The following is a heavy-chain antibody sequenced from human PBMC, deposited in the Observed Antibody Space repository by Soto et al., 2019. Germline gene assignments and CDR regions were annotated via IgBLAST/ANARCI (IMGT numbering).Heavy chain of an antibody. D-gene: IGHD3-22*01. J-gene: IGHJ4*02. V-gene: IGHV3-21*01. Sequence: GGSLRLSCAASGFTFSSYSMNWVRQAPGKGLEWVSSISSSSYIYYADSVKGRFTISRDNAKNSLYLQMNSLRAEDTAVYYCAREGTSSDFDYWGQGTLVTVSS. CDR1: GFTFSSYS. CDR3: AREGTSSDFDY. CDR2: ISSSSYI.